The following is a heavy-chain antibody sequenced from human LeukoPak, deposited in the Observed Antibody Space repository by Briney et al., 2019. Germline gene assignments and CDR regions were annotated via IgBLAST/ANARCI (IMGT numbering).Heavy chain of an antibody. V-gene: IGHV3-23*01. CDR3: ARTNGYYDF. CDR1: GFTFSSHG. Sequence: GGSLRLSCAASGFTFSSHGISWVRQAPGKGLEWVSGISGSGGTTFYADSVKGRFTISRDNSKNTLYLQMNSLRAEDTAVYYCARTNGYYDFWGRGTLVTVSS. D-gene: IGHD1/OR15-1a*01. J-gene: IGHJ2*01. CDR2: ISGSGGTT.